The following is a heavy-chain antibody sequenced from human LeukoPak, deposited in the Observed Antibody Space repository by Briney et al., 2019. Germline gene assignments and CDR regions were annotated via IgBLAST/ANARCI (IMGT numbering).Heavy chain of an antibody. Sequence: ASVKVSCKASGYTFTSYDINWVRQATGQGLEWMGWMNPNSGNTGYAQKFQGRVTMTRDTSTSTVYMELSSLRSEDTAVYYCARGPSDIVVVTAIRGWFDPWGQGTLVTVSS. CDR1: GYTFTSYD. J-gene: IGHJ5*02. D-gene: IGHD2-21*02. CDR2: MNPNSGNT. CDR3: ARGPSDIVVVTAIRGWFDP. V-gene: IGHV1-8*01.